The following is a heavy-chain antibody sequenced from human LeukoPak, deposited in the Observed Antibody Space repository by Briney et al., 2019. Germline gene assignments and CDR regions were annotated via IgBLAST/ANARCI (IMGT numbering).Heavy chain of an antibody. D-gene: IGHD3-22*01. CDR2: ISGSGGST. J-gene: IGHJ4*02. CDR1: GFTFSSYA. Sequence: PGGSLRLSCAASGFTFSSYAMSWVRQAPGKGLGWVSAISGSGGSTYYADSVKGRFTISRDNSKNTLYLQMNSLRAEDTAVYYCAKTPEYYYDSSGYFDYWGQGTLVTVSS. CDR3: AKTPEYYYDSSGYFDY. V-gene: IGHV3-23*01.